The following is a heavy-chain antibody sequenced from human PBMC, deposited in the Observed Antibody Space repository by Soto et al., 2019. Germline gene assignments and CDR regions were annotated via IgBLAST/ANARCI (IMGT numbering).Heavy chain of an antibody. Sequence: SQTLSLTCAISGDSVSSNSAAWNWIRQSPSRGLEWLGRTYYRSKRYNDYAVSVKSRITINPDTSKNQFSLQLNSVTPEDTAVYYCAKSDSSGWYGYYYYYMDVWGKGTTVTVSS. V-gene: IGHV6-1*01. J-gene: IGHJ6*03. CDR3: AKSDSSGWYGYYYYYMDV. CDR1: GDSVSSNSAA. D-gene: IGHD6-19*01. CDR2: TYYRSKRYN.